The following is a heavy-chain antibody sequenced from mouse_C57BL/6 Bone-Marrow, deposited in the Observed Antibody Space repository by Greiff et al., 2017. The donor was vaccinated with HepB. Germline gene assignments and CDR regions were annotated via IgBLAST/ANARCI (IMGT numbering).Heavy chain of an antibody. J-gene: IGHJ2*01. Sequence: VQLQQSGAELVRPGASVKLSCTASGFNIKDDYMHWVKQRPEQGLEWIGWIDPENGDTEYASKFQGKATITADTSANNASLLLSSLTSEDTAVYYCTTGTVPFDYWGQGTTLTVSS. CDR2: IDPENGDT. D-gene: IGHD1-1*01. CDR3: TTGTVPFDY. V-gene: IGHV14-4*01. CDR1: GFNIKDDY.